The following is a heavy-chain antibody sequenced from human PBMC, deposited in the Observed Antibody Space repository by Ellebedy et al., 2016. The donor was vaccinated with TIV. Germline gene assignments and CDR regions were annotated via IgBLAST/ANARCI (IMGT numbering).Heavy chain of an antibody. J-gene: IGHJ4*02. CDR2: LSGSGGRT. Sequence: GESLKISCAASGLTFNIYVMNWVRQAPGKGLEWFSTLSGSGGRTHYADSVKGRFTISRDNSKNTLYLQVNSLRAEDTAVYYCAADRYCSGGNCYWVDYWGQGTLVTVSS. CDR3: AADRYCSGGNCYWVDY. D-gene: IGHD2-15*01. CDR1: GLTFNIYV. V-gene: IGHV3-23*01.